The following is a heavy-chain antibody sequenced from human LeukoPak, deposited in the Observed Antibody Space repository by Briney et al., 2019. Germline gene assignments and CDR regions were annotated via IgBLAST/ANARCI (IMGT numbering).Heavy chain of an antibody. J-gene: IGHJ3*02. V-gene: IGHV3-74*01. Sequence: GGSLRLSCAASGFTFSSSWMHWVRQAPGKGLVWVSRINSDGSSSDYADSVKGRFTISRDNAMNTLYLQMNGLRAEDTAVYYCARAKAAFGIWGQGTVVTVSS. CDR3: ARAKAAFGI. CDR1: GFTFSSSW. CDR2: INSDGSSS.